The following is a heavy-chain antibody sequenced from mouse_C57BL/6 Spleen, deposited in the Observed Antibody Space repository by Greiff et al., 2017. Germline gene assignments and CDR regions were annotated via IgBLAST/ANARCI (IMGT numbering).Heavy chain of an antibody. CDR3: ARSYYEGAMDY. J-gene: IGHJ4*01. Sequence: VQLQQSGAELVKPGASVKLSCKASGYTFTSYWMHWVKQRPGQGLEWIGMIHPNSGSTNYNEKFKSKATLTVDKSSSTAYMQLSSLTSEDSAVYYCARSYYEGAMDYWGQGTSVTVSS. D-gene: IGHD2-10*01. V-gene: IGHV1-64*01. CDR1: GYTFTSYW. CDR2: IHPNSGST.